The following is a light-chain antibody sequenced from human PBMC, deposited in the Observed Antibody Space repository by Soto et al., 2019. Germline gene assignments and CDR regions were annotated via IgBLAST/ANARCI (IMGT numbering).Light chain of an antibody. CDR1: QSAGSN. CDR3: QQYNNWPRST. V-gene: IGKV3-15*01. J-gene: IGKJ4*01. CDR2: GAS. Sequence: EIVMTQSPATLSVSPGERATLSCRASQSAGSNLAWYQLKPGQAPRLLIYGASTRATGIPARFSGSGSGTGLNLTIRRLQSEDFAFYLCQQYNNWPRSTFGGGTKVEIK.